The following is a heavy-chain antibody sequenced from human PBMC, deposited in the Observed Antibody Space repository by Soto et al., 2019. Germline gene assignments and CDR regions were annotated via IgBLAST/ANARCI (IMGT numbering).Heavy chain of an antibody. J-gene: IGHJ3*02. CDR1: GFTFSSYS. D-gene: IGHD2-15*01. CDR3: ARVVVAALDAFDI. CDR2: ISSSSSTI. V-gene: IGHV3-48*01. Sequence: GGSLRLSCAASGFTFSSYSMNWVRQAPGKGLEWVSYISSSSSTIYYADSVKGRFTISRDNAKNSLYLQMNSLRAEDTAVYYCARVVVAALDAFDIWGQGTMVTVSS.